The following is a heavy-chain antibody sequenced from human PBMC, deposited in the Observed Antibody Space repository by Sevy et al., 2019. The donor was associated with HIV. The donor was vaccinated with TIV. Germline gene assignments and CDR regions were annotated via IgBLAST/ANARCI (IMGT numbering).Heavy chain of an antibody. CDR3: ARVVGYYFDAFDI. Sequence: ASVKVSCKASGYTFTSYDINWVRQATGQGLEWLGWRNPNNGNTGYAQQFLGRVTFTLNTSISTAYMELSSRRSEDTAVYYCARVVGYYFDAFDIWGQGTVVTVSS. J-gene: IGHJ3*02. V-gene: IGHV1-8*03. CDR1: GYTFTSYD. D-gene: IGHD1-1*01. CDR2: RNPNNGNT.